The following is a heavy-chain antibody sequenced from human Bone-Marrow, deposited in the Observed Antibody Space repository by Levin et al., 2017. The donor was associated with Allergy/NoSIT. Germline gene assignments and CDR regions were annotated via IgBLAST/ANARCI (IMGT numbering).Heavy chain of an antibody. J-gene: IGHJ5*02. V-gene: IGHV1-8*01. CDR1: GNTFSSYD. CDR2: MNPNSGNT. CDR3: ATRLS. Sequence: ASVKVSCKPSGNTFSSYDINWVRQATGQGLEWMGWMNPNSGNTGYAQKFQGRVTMTRDTSITTAYMELSSLRSDDTAVYYCATRLSWGQGVLVTVSS.